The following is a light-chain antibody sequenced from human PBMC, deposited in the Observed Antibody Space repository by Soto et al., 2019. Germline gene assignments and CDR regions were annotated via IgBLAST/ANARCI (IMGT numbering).Light chain of an antibody. CDR2: GAS. CDR1: QGISSY. Sequence: IQLTQSPSSLSASAVDRFTITFRASQGISSYLAWYQQKPGKAPKRLIYGASTLQSGVPSRFSGSGSATEFTLTITSLQPEDFATYYCVQHDTDPLTFGGGTKVDIK. CDR3: VQHDTDPLT. J-gene: IGKJ4*01. V-gene: IGKV1-9*01.